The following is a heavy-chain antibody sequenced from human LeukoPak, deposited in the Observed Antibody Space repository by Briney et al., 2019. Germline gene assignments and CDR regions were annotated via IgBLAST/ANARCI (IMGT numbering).Heavy chain of an antibody. Sequence: IPGGSLRLSCAASGFIFSSYSFNWVRQAPGKGLEWVSSISSTSTYINYADPVKGRFTISRDNAKNSLYLQMSSLRAEDTAVYYCARDCIAPPCDAFDIWGQGTMVTVSS. CDR3: ARDCIAPPCDAFDI. V-gene: IGHV3-21*01. J-gene: IGHJ3*02. CDR1: GFIFSSYS. D-gene: IGHD6-13*01. CDR2: ISSTSTYI.